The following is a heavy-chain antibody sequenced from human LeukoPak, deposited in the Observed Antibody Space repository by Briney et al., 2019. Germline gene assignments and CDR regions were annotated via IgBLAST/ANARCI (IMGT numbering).Heavy chain of an antibody. CDR2: ISYDGSNK. Sequence: GGSLRLSCTASGFTFGDYAMSWVRQAPGKGLEWVAVISYDGSNKYYPDSVKGRFTISRDNSKNTLYLQMNRLRAEDTAVYYCAKDGRVLRYFDWLSNDDNWFDPWGQGTLVTVSS. J-gene: IGHJ5*02. V-gene: IGHV3-30*04. D-gene: IGHD3-9*01. CDR1: GFTFGDYA. CDR3: AKDGRVLRYFDWLSNDDNWFDP.